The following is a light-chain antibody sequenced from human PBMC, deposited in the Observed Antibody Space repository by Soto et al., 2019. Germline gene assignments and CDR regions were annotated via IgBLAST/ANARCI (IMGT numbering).Light chain of an antibody. CDR3: QQSNYWPWT. CDR2: GAS. Sequence: EIVMTQSPATLSVSPGERVTLSCRASQSVSRNLAWYQQRPGQAPRPLIYGASTRATGIPARFSGSGSGTEFTLTINSLQSEDFAVYYCQQSNYWPWTFGQGTKVDIK. V-gene: IGKV3-15*01. CDR1: QSVSRN. J-gene: IGKJ1*01.